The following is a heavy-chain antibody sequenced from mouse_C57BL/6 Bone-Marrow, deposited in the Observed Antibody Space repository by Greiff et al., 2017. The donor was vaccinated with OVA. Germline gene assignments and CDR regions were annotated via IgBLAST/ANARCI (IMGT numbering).Heavy chain of an antibody. Sequence: QVQLQQSGAELVRPGASVKLSCKASGYTFTDYYISWVKQRPGQGLEWIARIYPGSGNIYYNEKFKGKATLTAEKSSSTAYMPLSSLTSDVSAVYFCASSDRLRDYFDYWGQGTTLTVSS. CDR2: IYPGSGNI. CDR3: ASSDRLRDYFDY. J-gene: IGHJ2*01. D-gene: IGHD2-14*01. CDR1: GYTFTDYY. V-gene: IGHV1-76*01.